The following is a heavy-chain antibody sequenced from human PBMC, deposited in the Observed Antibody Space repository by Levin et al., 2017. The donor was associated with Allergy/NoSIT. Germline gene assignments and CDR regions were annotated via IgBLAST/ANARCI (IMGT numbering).Heavy chain of an antibody. CDR3: ARDNIGLPDAFDI. CDR2: ISWNSGSI. D-gene: IGHD3-10*01. J-gene: IGHJ3*02. V-gene: IGHV3-9*01. CDR1: GFTFDDYA. Sequence: SLKISCAASGFTFDDYAMHWVRQAPGKGLEWVSGISWNSGSIGYADSVKGRFPLSRDNAKNSLYLQMNSLRTEDTALYYCARDNIGLPDAFDIWGQGTMVIVSS.